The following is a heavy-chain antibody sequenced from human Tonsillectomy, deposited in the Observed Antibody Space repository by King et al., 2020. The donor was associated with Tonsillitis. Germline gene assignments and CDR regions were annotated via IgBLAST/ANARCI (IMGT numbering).Heavy chain of an antibody. J-gene: IGHJ4*02. V-gene: IGHV3-53*04. Sequence: VQLVESGGGLVQPGGSLRLSCVVSGFNVSSNYMSWVRQAPGKELEWVSVTYSGGSTYFADSVRGRFTISRHNSKNTLYLQMDSLRADDPAVYYCARASSGWSLYFDYWGQGTLVTVSS. CDR1: GFNVSSNY. CDR3: ARASSGWSLYFDY. CDR2: TYSGGST. D-gene: IGHD6-19*01.